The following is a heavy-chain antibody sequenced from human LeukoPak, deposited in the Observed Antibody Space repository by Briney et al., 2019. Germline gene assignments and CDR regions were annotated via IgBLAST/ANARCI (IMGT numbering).Heavy chain of an antibody. CDR2: ISSSSSYI. V-gene: IGHV3-21*04. Sequence: GGSLRLSCAASGFTFSSYSMNWVRQAPGKGLEWVSSISSSSSYIYYADSVKGRFTISRDNAKNSLYLQMNSLRTEDTAVYFCLYGYRIAHYWGQGTLVTVSS. CDR3: LYGYRIAHY. D-gene: IGHD5-18*01. J-gene: IGHJ4*02. CDR1: GFTFSSYS.